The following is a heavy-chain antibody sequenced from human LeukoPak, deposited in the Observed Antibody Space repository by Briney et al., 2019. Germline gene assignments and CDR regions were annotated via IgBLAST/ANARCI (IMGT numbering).Heavy chain of an antibody. Sequence: SQTLSLTCTVSGGSLNSGGYYWNWIRQHPGKGLEWIGSIYYSGSTYYNPSLKSRLTISVDTSKNHFSLKLSSVTAADTAIYYCARSITMVRGFDYWGQGTLVTVSS. J-gene: IGHJ4*02. CDR1: GGSLNSGGYY. V-gene: IGHV4-31*03. CDR2: IYYSGST. CDR3: ARSITMVRGFDY. D-gene: IGHD3-10*01.